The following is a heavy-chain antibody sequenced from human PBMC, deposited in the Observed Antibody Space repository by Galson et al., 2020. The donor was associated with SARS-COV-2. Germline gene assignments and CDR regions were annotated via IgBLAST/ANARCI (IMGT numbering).Heavy chain of an antibody. CDR1: GGYFSGYS. J-gene: IGHJ6*03. V-gene: IGHV4-34*01. D-gene: IGHD3-10*01. CDR2: IKSGGDT. CDR3: ARVRQGVVPSPVLGLCPFYSYYYMDV. Sequence: SETLSLTCAVYGGYFSGYSWTWIRQAPGKGMEWIGEIKSGGDTKYSTSLGSRVTLSIDNSRNQFSLKMTSVSAADTALYFCARVRQGVVPSPVLGLCPFYSYYYMDVWAKGPRSPSP.